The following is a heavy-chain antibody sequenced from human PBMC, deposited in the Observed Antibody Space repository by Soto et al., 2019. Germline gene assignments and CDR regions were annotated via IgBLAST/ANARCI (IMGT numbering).Heavy chain of an antibody. V-gene: IGHV3-30*18. CDR1: GFTFSDYA. J-gene: IGHJ4*02. CDR2: VSHDGRNT. CDR3: AKGGRQWLVTSDFNY. D-gene: IGHD6-19*01. Sequence: VQLVESGGGVVQPGRSLRLSCAASGFTFSDYAMHWVRQAPGKGPEWVAVVSHDGRNTHYADSVKGRFTISRDSSKNTVPLEMTSLRAEDTAVYYCAKGGRQWLVTSDFNYWGQGALVTVSS.